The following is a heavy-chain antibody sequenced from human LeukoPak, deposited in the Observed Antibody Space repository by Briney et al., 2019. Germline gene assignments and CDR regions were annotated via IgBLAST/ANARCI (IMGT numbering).Heavy chain of an antibody. D-gene: IGHD5-18*01. CDR3: ARDSVDRKRTSYGYFNYYYYYYMDV. J-gene: IGHJ6*03. CDR1: GFTFSSYA. Sequence: GGSLRLSCAASGFTFSSYAMHWVRQAPGKGLEWVAVISYDGSNKYYADSVKGRFTISRDNSKNTLYLQMNSLRAEDTAVYYCARDSVDRKRTSYGYFNYYYYYYMDVWGKGTTVTVSS. V-gene: IGHV3-30*04. CDR2: ISYDGSNK.